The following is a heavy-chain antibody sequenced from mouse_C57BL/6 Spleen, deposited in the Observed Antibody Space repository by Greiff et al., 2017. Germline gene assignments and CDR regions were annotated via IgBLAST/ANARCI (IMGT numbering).Heavy chain of an antibody. CDR1: GYAFSSSW. V-gene: IGHV1-82*01. J-gene: IGHJ1*03. CDR3: ARNYYGSSSHWYFDV. CDR2: IYPGEGDT. D-gene: IGHD1-1*01. Sequence: VKLQESGPELVKPGASVKISCKASGYAFSSSWMNWVKQRPGKGLEWIGRIYPGEGDTNYNGKFKGKATLTADKSSSTAYMQLSSLTSEDSAVYFCARNYYGSSSHWYFDVWGTGTTVTVSS.